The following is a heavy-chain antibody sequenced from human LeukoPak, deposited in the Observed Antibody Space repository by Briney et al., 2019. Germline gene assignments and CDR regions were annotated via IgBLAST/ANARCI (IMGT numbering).Heavy chain of an antibody. CDR3: ARRAIVATPYGMDV. J-gene: IGHJ6*02. D-gene: IGHD5-12*01. Sequence: ASVKVSCKASGYTFTSYAMNWVRQAPGQGLEWMGWINTNTGNPTYAQGFTGRFVFSLDTSVSTAYLQISSLKAEDTAAYYCARRAIVATPYGMDVWGQGTTVTVSS. CDR1: GYTFTSYA. V-gene: IGHV7-4-1*02. CDR2: INTNTGNP.